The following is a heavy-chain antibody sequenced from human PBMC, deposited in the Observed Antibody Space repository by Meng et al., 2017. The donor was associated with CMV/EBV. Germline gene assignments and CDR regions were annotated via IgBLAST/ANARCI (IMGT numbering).Heavy chain of an antibody. V-gene: IGHV3-21*01. CDR2: ISSSSSYI. Sequence: GESLKISCAASGFTFSSYSMNWVRQAPGKGLEWVSSISSSSSYIYYADSVKGRFTISRDNAKNSLYLQMNSLRAEDTAVYYCARDMGKLHFDPWGQGTLVTVSS. CDR1: GFTFSSYS. J-gene: IGHJ5*02. CDR3: ARDMGKLHFDP. D-gene: IGHD1-26*01.